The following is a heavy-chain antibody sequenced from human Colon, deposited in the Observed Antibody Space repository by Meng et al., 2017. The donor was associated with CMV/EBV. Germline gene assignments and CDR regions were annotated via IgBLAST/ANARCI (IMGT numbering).Heavy chain of an antibody. J-gene: IGHJ3*02. CDR1: GFTFSNYG. V-gene: IGHV3-30*03. CDR3: ARVPSLQPDAFDI. CDR2: ISYDGNNK. Sequence: GESLKISCSASGFTFSNYGMTWVRQPPAKGLQWVAGISYDGNNKYDTDSVKGRFTISRDNAKNSLYLQMNSLRAEDTAVYYCARVPSLQPDAFDIWGQGTMVTVSS. D-gene: IGHD1-1*01.